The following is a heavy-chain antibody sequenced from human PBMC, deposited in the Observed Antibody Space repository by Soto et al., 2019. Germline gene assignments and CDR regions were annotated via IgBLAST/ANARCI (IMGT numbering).Heavy chain of an antibody. CDR2: ISSTTNYI. Sequence: LRLSCAASWCTFTRYSMNLVGQAPVKGLEWVSSISSTTNYIYYGDSMKGRFTISRDNAKNSLYLEMNSLRAEDTAVYYCARESEDLTSNFDYWGQGTRVTVSS. V-gene: IGHV3-21*06. CDR3: ARESEDLTSNFDY. CDR1: WCTFTRYS. J-gene: IGHJ4*02.